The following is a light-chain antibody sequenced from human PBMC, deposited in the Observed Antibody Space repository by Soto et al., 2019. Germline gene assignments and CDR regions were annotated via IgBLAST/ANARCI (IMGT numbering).Light chain of an antibody. Sequence: EIVLTQSPGTLSLSPGERATLSCRASQSVTSNYLAWYQQKPGQAPRLLIYGASSRATGIPARFSGSRSWTDFMLAIRRRETEDFAVDYCQQDGSSPLTFGGGTNVEIK. J-gene: IGKJ4*01. CDR2: GAS. CDR1: QSVTSNY. V-gene: IGKV3-20*01. CDR3: QQDGSSPLT.